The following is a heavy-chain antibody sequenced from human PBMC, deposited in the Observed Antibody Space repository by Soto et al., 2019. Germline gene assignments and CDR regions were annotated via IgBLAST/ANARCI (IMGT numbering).Heavy chain of an antibody. CDR1: GFTFSSYA. V-gene: IGHV3-23*01. D-gene: IGHD3-3*01. J-gene: IGHJ4*02. Sequence: GGSLRLSCAASGFTFSSYAMSWVRQAPGKGLEWVSAISGSGGSTYYADSVKGRFTISRDDSKNTLYLQMNSLRAEDTAVYYCAKDSYVLRFLEWLLYENYFDYWGQGTLVTVSS. CDR3: AKDSYVLRFLEWLLYENYFDY. CDR2: ISGSGGST.